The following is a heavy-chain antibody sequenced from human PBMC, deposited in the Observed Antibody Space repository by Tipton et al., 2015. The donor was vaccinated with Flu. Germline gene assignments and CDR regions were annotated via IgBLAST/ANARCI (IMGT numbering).Heavy chain of an antibody. D-gene: IGHD3-22*01. CDR2: IYSGGET. CDR1: GFTVSRNY. CDR3: ARKTDSSGHGDY. Sequence: SLRLSCAASGFTVSRNYMTWVRQASGKGLECVSVIYSGGETYYADSVKGRFTISRDNSKNTLYLQMNSLRAEDTAVYYCARKTDSSGHGDYWGQGTLVTVSS. J-gene: IGHJ4*02. V-gene: IGHV3-66*01.